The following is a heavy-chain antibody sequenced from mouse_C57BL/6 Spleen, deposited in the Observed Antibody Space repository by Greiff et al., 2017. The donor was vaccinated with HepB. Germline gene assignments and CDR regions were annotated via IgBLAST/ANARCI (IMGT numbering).Heavy chain of an antibody. J-gene: IGHJ1*03. V-gene: IGHV1-26*01. CDR1: GYTFTDYY. CDR2: INPNNGGT. CDR3: AREGIYYDGSSYGDWYFDV. D-gene: IGHD1-1*01. Sequence: EVQLQQSGPELVKPGASVKISCKASGYTFTDYYMNWVKQSHGKSLEWIGDINPNNGGTSYNQKFKGKATLTVDKSSSTAYMELRSLTSADSAVYYCAREGIYYDGSSYGDWYFDVWGTGTTVTVSS.